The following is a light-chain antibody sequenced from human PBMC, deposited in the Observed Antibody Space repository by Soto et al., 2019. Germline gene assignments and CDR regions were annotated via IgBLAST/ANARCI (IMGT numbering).Light chain of an antibody. CDR2: DAS. J-gene: IGKJ1*01. CDR3: QQYNKLPPCT. V-gene: IGKV3-15*01. CDR1: QSLRDD. Sequence: ILMTQSPATLSVSPGERATLSCRASQSLRDDLVWYQQKPGQAPRLIIYDASTRATGIQARFSGSGSGTEMDLTSSSPQSEDFAFYYCQQYNKLPPCTCGQGTKVEIK.